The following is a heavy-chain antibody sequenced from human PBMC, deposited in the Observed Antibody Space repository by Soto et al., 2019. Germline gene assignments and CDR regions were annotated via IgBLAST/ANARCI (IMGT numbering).Heavy chain of an antibody. V-gene: IGHV5-51*01. D-gene: IGHD6-19*01. Sequence: PXESLTISGKGSGYRFTRYWIGLVRQMRGKGLELMGIIYPGDSETRYSPSFQGQVTISADKSISTAYLQWSSLKASDTAMYYCARPFETSGWYDYWGQGTLVTVSS. CDR1: GYRFTRYW. CDR2: IYPGDSET. J-gene: IGHJ4*02. CDR3: ARPFETSGWYDY.